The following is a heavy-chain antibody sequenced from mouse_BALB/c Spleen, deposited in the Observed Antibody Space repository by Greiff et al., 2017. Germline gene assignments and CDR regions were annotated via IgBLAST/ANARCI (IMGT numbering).Heavy chain of an antibody. Sequence: DVKLVESGGGLVKPGGSLKLSCAASGFTFSSYTMSWVRQTPEKRLEWVATISSGGSYTYYPDSVKGRFTISRDNAKNTLYLQMSSLKSEDTAMYYCTRDQDYWGQGTTLTVSS. V-gene: IGHV5-6-4*01. CDR3: TRDQDY. J-gene: IGHJ2*01. CDR2: ISSGGSYT. CDR1: GFTFSSYT.